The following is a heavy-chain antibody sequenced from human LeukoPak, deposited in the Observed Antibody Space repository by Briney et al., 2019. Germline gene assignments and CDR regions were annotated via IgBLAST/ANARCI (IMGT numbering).Heavy chain of an antibody. D-gene: IGHD2-2*02. J-gene: IGHJ6*03. Sequence: SETLSLTCTVSGGSISSYYWSWIRQPPGKGLEYIGYIHYSGSTTYNPSLKSRVTISVDTSKNQFSLKLRSVTAADTAVYYCARDGIVVVPAAIPHYYYYMDVWGKGTTVTVSS. CDR3: ARDGIVVVPAAIPHYYYYMDV. CDR2: IHYSGST. CDR1: GGSISSYY. V-gene: IGHV4-59*01.